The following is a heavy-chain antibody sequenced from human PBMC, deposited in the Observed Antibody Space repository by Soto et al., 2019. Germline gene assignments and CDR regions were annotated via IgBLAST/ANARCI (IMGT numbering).Heavy chain of an antibody. Sequence: TLSLACAVSGGSISSGGYSWSWIRQPPGKGLEWIGYIYHRGSTYYNPSLKSRVTISVDRSKNQFSLKLSSVTAADRAVYYCASEGGYCSGGSCPSKSDYYYYYGMDVWGQGTTVTVSS. J-gene: IGHJ6*02. CDR2: IYHRGST. V-gene: IGHV4-30-2*01. CDR3: ASEGGYCSGGSCPSKSDYYYYYGMDV. CDR1: GGSISSGGYS. D-gene: IGHD2-15*01.